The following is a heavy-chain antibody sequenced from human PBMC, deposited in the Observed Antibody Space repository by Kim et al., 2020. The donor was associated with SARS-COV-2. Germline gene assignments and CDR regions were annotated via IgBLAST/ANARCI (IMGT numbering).Heavy chain of an antibody. CDR2: IYYSGST. CDR3: ARLRLEVIDY. J-gene: IGHJ4*02. CDR1: GGSISSYY. D-gene: IGHD3-16*01. V-gene: IGHV4-59*08. Sequence: SETLSLTCTVSGGSISSYYWSWIRQPPGKGLEWIGYIYYSGSTNYNPSLKSRVTISVDTSKNQFSLKLSSVTAADTAVYYCARLRLEVIDYWGQGTLVTVSS.